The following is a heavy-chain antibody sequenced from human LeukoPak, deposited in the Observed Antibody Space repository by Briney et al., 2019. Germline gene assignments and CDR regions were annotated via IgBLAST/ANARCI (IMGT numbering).Heavy chain of an antibody. J-gene: IGHJ3*02. CDR3: ARSPLRFLEWLPSDAFDI. CDR2: IIPIFGTG. CDR1: GGTFSSYA. V-gene: IGHV1-69*13. Sequence: SVKVSCKASGGTFSSYAISWVRQAPGQGLEWMGGIIPIFGTGNYAQKFQGRVTITADESTSTAYMGLSSLRSEDTAVYYCARSPLRFLEWLPSDAFDIWGQGTMVTVSS. D-gene: IGHD3-3*01.